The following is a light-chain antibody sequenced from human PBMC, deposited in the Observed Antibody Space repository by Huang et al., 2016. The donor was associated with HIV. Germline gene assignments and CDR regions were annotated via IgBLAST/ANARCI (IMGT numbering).Light chain of an antibody. Sequence: DIQMTQSPSVMSVSVGDRVTITCRSSQGINNYLAWFQQKPGKGPKRLIYAASNLESGVPSRFSGSGSETEFTLTISSLQPEDFATYYCLQHNTYPWTFGQGTKVEIK. J-gene: IGKJ1*01. CDR3: LQHNTYPWT. CDR2: AAS. V-gene: IGKV1-17*03. CDR1: QGINNY.